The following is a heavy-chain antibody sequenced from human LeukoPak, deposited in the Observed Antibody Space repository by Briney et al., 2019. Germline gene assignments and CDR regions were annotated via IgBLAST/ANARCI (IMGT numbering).Heavy chain of an antibody. Sequence: SETLSLTCTVSGGFISGYYWNWIRQSPGKGLEWIGYIFYTGDTDYNPSLRSRVAMSVDRSNNRFSLQLASVTTADSAFYYCARAYRLTSPRGFDPWGPGILVTVSS. CDR1: GGFISGYY. CDR3: ARAYRLTSPRGFDP. CDR2: IFYTGDT. J-gene: IGHJ5*02. V-gene: IGHV4-59*01. D-gene: IGHD3-16*02.